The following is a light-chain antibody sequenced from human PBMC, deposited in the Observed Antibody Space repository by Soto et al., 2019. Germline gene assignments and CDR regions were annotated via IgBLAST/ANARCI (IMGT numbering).Light chain of an antibody. CDR2: RNN. CDR3: EAWDDSLSDFYV. Sequence: QSVLTQPPSASGTPGQRVTISCSGSSPNIGSNYVYWYQQLPGTAPKLLIYRNNQRPSGVPDRFSGSKSGTSASLAISGLRSEDEADYYCEAWDDSLSDFYVFGTGTEVTDL. J-gene: IGLJ1*01. V-gene: IGLV1-47*01. CDR1: SPNIGSNY.